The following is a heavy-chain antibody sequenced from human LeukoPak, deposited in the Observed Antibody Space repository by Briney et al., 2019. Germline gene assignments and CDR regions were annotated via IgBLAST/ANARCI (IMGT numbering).Heavy chain of an antibody. Sequence: SETLSLTCTVSGGSISSSSYYWGWIRQPPGKGLEWIGSIYYSGSTYYNPSLKSRVTISVDTSKNQFSLKLSSVTAADTAVYYCAGPWPRYYYGSGSYQAFDIWGQGTMVTVSS. J-gene: IGHJ3*02. D-gene: IGHD3-10*01. CDR2: IYYSGST. CDR1: GGSISSSSYY. V-gene: IGHV4-39*07. CDR3: AGPWPRYYYGSGSYQAFDI.